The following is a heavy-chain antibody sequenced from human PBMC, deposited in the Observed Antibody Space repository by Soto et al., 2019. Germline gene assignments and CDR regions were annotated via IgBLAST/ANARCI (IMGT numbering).Heavy chain of an antibody. D-gene: IGHD2-2*01. J-gene: IGHJ6*02. CDR3: ARDLFFGGGVVLLTAAMSYGMDV. CDR2: INPNSGGT. Sequence: ASVKVSSKASGYTFTGYYMHSLRQAPGQGLEWMGWINPNSGGTNYAQKFQGWVTMTRDTSISTAYMELSRLRSDDTAVYYCARDLFFGGGVVLLTAAMSYGMDVRGRGTTVTLSS. CDR1: GYTFTGYY. V-gene: IGHV1-2*04.